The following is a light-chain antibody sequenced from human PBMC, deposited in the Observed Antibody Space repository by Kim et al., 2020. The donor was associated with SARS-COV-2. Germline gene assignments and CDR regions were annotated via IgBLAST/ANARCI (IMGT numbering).Light chain of an antibody. CDR1: SSNIGSNT. Sequence: QSVLTQPPSVSGTPGHRVTISCSGSSSNIGSNTVSWYHQLPGTAPKLLIFTNDHRPSGVPDRFSGPKSGTSASLAISGLQSEDETDYYCVAWDDILNGWVFGGGTKLTVL. CDR3: VAWDDILNGWV. V-gene: IGLV1-44*01. J-gene: IGLJ3*02. CDR2: TND.